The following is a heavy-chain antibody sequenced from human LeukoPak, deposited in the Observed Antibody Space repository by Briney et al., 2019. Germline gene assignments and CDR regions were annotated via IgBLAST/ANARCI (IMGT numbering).Heavy chain of an antibody. Sequence: GGSLRLSCAASGFTFSSYAMSWVRQAPGKGLEWVSAISGSGGSTYYADSVKGRFTISRDNSKNTLYLQMNSLRAEDTAVYYCATRPYYDIFTGYYEPYWGQGTLVTVSS. V-gene: IGHV3-23*01. CDR2: ISGSGGST. CDR3: ATRPYYDIFTGYYEPY. J-gene: IGHJ4*02. CDR1: GFTFSSYA. D-gene: IGHD3-9*01.